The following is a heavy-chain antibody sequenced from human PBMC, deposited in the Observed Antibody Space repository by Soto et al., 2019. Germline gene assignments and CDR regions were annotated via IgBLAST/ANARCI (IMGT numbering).Heavy chain of an antibody. J-gene: IGHJ6*02. V-gene: IGHV1-2*04. Sequence: ASVKVSCKASGYSFTDYHIHWVRQAPGQGLEWLGRINPKSGGTSTAQKFQGWVTMTTDTSISTASMELTRLTSDDTAIYYCSRGDSTDCSNGVCSFFYNHDMDVWGQGTTVTVAS. CDR3: SRGDSTDCSNGVCSFFYNHDMDV. CDR1: GYSFTDYH. CDR2: INPKSGGT. D-gene: IGHD2-8*01.